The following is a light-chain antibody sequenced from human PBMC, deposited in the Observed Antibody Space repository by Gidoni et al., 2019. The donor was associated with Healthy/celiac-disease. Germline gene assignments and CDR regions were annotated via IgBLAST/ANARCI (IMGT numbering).Light chain of an antibody. CDR1: SSNIGNND. CDR2: DNN. J-gene: IGLJ2*01. CDR3: GTWDSSLSAVV. Sequence: QSVFTQPPSVSAAPGQKVTISCSGSSSNIGNNDVSWYQQLPGTAPKLLIYDNNKRPSGIPDRFSGSKSGTSATLGITGLQTGDEADYYCGTWDSSLSAVVFGGGTKLTVL. V-gene: IGLV1-51*01.